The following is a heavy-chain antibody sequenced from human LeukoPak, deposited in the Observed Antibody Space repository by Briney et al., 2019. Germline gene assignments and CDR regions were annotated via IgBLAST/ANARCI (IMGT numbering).Heavy chain of an antibody. CDR2: INSDGSEG. J-gene: IGHJ3*01. Sequence: SGGSLRLSCAASRFTFSTYAMSWVRQPPGKGLEWVASINSDGSEGYYADVVKGRFTISRDNAKNSLYLQINSLRAEDTAVYYCARSSYSSSSSVWGQGTMVTVSS. D-gene: IGHD6-6*01. V-gene: IGHV3-7*03. CDR3: ARSSYSSSSSV. CDR1: RFTFSTYA.